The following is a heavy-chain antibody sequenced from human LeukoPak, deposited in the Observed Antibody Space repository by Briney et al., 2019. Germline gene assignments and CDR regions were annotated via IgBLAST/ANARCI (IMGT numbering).Heavy chain of an antibody. CDR2: ISSSGSTI. V-gene: IGHV3-11*01. CDR3: PRALWRGFFDY. J-gene: IGHJ4*02. Sequence: GGSLRLSCAASGFTFSDFYMNWIRQAPGKGLEWVSCISSSGSTIHYADSVKGRFTISRDNAKNSLYLQMNSLRAEDTAVYYCPRALWRGFFDYWGQGTLVTVSS. D-gene: IGHD3-3*01. CDR1: GFTFSDFY.